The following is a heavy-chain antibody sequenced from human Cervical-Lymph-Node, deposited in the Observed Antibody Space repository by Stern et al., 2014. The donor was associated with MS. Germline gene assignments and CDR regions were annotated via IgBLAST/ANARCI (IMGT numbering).Heavy chain of an antibody. D-gene: IGHD3-9*01. CDR2: IHHSGDT. J-gene: IGHJ6*02. Sequence: QVQLQESGPGLVKPSEALSLTCTVSGDSIRSFYWSWMRQPPGKGLEWIAYIHHSGDTNYNPSLKSRVTISIDTSKGQVSLKLSSVTAADTAVYYCVRHSGRYFDRIYYFYYYGIDVWGPGTTVTVSS. V-gene: IGHV4-59*01. CDR3: VRHSGRYFDRIYYFYYYGIDV. CDR1: GDSIRSFY.